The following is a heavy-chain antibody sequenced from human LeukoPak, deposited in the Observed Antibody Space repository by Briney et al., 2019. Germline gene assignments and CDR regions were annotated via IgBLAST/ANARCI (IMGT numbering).Heavy chain of an antibody. Sequence: GGSLRPSCAASGFTFSSYGMSWVRQAPGKGLEWVSAISGSGGSTYYADSVKGRFTISRDNSKNTLYLQMNSLRAEDTAVYYCARQKSGYGGSIDYWGQGTLVTVSS. J-gene: IGHJ4*02. CDR1: GFTFSSYG. CDR2: ISGSGGST. CDR3: ARQKSGYGGSIDY. V-gene: IGHV3-23*01. D-gene: IGHD5-12*01.